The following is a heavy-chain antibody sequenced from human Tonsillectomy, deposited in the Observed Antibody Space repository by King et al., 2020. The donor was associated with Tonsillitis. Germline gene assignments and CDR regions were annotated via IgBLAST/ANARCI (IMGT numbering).Heavy chain of an antibody. CDR2: ISPNSGGT. Sequence: QGQLVQSGAEVKKPGASVKVSCKASGYTFTGYYMHWVRQAPGQGLEWMGWISPNSGGTNYAQKFQGRVTVTSHTSINTAYMELSRLRSDDTAGYYCGREGGVAAASSEAWFDPWGQGTLVTVSS. CDR3: GREGGVAAASSEAWFDP. J-gene: IGHJ5*02. V-gene: IGHV1-2*02. CDR1: GYTFTGYY. D-gene: IGHD6-13*01.